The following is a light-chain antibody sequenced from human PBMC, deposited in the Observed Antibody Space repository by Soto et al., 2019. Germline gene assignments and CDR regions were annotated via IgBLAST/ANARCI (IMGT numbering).Light chain of an antibody. CDR2: GVD. CDR1: NSDVGGYKY. J-gene: IGLJ2*01. CDR3: VSYTSTTSLV. Sequence: ALTQPASVSGSPGQSNTISCTGTNSDVGGYKYVSWYQHQPGKAPKLMFYGVDNRPSGVSNRFSASKSGNTASLTISGLQAEDEAEYYCVSYTSTTSLVFGGGTKVTVL. V-gene: IGLV2-14*03.